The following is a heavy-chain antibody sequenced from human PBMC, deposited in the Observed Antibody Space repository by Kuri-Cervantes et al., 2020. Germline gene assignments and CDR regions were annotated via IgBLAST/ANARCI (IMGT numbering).Heavy chain of an antibody. J-gene: IGHJ6*03. D-gene: IGHD3-10*01. CDR3: ARDSVRGVTLYYMDV. CDR1: GYTFTGYY. CDR2: INPNNDGT. V-gene: IGHV1-2*02. Sequence: ASVKVSCKASGYTFTGYYMNWVRQAPGQGLEWMGWINPNNDGTNYAKKFQGRVTMTRDTSISTAYMELSRLRFDDTAVYYCARDSVRGVTLYYMDVWGKGTTVTVSS.